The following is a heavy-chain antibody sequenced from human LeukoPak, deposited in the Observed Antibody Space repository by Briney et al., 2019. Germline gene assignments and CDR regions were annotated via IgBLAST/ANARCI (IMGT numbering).Heavy chain of an antibody. CDR2: ISSGGTIT. CDR3: ARVRYKYGSYYFDY. V-gene: IGHV3-11*01. J-gene: IGHJ4*02. D-gene: IGHD3-10*01. Sequence: GGSLRLSCAASGFIFSDNYMSWIRQAPGKGLEWVSNISSGGTITYYADSVKGRFTISSDNAKNSLYLQMNSLRAEDTAVYFCARVRYKYGSYYFDYWGQGTLVTVSS. CDR1: GFIFSDNY.